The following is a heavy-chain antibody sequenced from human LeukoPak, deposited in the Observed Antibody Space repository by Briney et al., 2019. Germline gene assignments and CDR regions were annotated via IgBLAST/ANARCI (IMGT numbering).Heavy chain of an antibody. D-gene: IGHD3-22*01. CDR2: ISGSGGST. CDR3: AKGGFSGYYQNAFDI. J-gene: IGHJ3*02. Sequence: GGSLRLSCAASGFTFSSYGMSWVRQAPGKGLEWVSAISGSGGSTYYADSVKGRFTISRDNSKNTLYLQMNSLRAEDTAVYYCAKGGFSGYYQNAFDIWGQGTMVTVSS. V-gene: IGHV3-23*01. CDR1: GFTFSSYG.